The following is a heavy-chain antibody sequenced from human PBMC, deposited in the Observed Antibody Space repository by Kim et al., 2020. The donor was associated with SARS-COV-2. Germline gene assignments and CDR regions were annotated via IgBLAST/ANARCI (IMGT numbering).Heavy chain of an antibody. V-gene: IGHV5-51*01. CDR3: ARQSSGEQQFFDAFDI. CDR2: IYPGDSDT. Sequence: GESLKISCKGSGYSFTSYWIGWVRQMPGKGLEWMGIIYPGDSDTRYSPSFQGQVTISADKSISTAYLQWSSLKASDTAMYYCARQSSGEQQFFDAFDIWGQGTMVTVSS. D-gene: IGHD6-13*01. CDR1: GYSFTSYW. J-gene: IGHJ3*02.